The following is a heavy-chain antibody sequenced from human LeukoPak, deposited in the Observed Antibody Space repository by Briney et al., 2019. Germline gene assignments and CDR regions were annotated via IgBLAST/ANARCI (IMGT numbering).Heavy chain of an antibody. V-gene: IGHV3-43*01. CDR1: GFTFDDYT. CDR3: AKDYYGSGSYPGN. J-gene: IGHJ4*02. CDR2: ISWDGGST. Sequence: GGSLRLSCAASGFTFDDYTMHWVRQAPGKGLEWVSLISWDGGSTYYADSVKGRFTISRDNSKNSLYLQMNSLRTEDTALYYCAKDYYGSGSYPGNWGQGTLVTVSS. D-gene: IGHD3-10*01.